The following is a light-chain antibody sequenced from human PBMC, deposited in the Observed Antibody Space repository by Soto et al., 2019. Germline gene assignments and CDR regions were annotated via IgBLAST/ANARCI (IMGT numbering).Light chain of an antibody. J-gene: IGLJ2*01. CDR2: SNN. CDR1: SFNIGSNP. CDR3: AAWDDRLTGHVV. V-gene: IGLV1-44*01. Sequence: QSVLTQPPSASGTPGQRVTISCSGSSFNIGSNPVNWYQQLPGAAPKLLIYSNNQRPSGVPDRFSGSKSGTSASLAISGLQSEDEADYYCAAWDDRLTGHVVFGGGTKVTVL.